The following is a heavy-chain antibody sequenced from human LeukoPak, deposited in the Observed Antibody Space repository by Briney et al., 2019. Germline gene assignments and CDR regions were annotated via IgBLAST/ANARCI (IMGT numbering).Heavy chain of an antibody. CDR3: ARHRRIAARPRLSAFDI. CDR2: INHSGST. Sequence: SETLSLTCAVYGGSFSGYYWSWIRQPPGKGLEWIGEINHSGSTNYNPSLKSRVTISVDTSKNQFSLKLSSVTAADTAVYYCARHRRIAARPRLSAFDIWGQGTMVTVSS. CDR1: GGSFSGYY. D-gene: IGHD6-6*01. V-gene: IGHV4-34*01. J-gene: IGHJ3*02.